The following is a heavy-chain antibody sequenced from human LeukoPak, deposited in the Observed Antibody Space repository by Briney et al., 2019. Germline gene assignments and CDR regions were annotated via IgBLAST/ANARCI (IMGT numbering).Heavy chain of an antibody. CDR2: ISAHNGNT. J-gene: IGHJ4*02. CDR3: ARALKNMYSSSWYYFDY. Sequence: GASVKVSCKASGYTFTSYGISWVRQAPGQGLEWMGWISAHNGNTNYAQKLQGRVTMTTDTSTSTAYMELRSLRSDDTAVYYCARALKNMYSSSWYYFDYWGQGTLVTVSS. D-gene: IGHD6-13*01. CDR1: GYTFTSYG. V-gene: IGHV1-18*01.